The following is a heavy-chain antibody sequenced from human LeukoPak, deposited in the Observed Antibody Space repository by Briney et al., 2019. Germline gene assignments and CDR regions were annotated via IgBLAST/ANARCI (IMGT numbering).Heavy chain of an antibody. CDR3: ARAIFGVEHDY. CDR1: GYTFTGYY. Sequence: ASVKVSCKASGYTFTGYYMHWVRQAPGQGLEWMGWINPNSGGTNYAQKLQGRATMTTDTSTSTAYMELRSLRSDDTAVYYCARAIFGVEHDYWGQGTLVTVSS. CDR2: INPNSGGT. J-gene: IGHJ4*02. D-gene: IGHD3-3*01. V-gene: IGHV1-2*02.